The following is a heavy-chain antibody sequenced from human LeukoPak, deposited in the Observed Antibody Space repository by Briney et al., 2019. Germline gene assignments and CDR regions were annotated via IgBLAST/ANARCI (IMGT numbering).Heavy chain of an antibody. CDR1: GGSISSSSYY. V-gene: IGHV4-39*07. Sequence: RSSETLSLTCTVSGGSISSSSYYWGWIRQPPGKGLEWIGNIYYSGSTYYNPSLESRVTMSLDTSKNQFSLKLSSVTAADTAVYYCARDENGYVWGSFRAWGQGTLVTVSS. D-gene: IGHD3-16*02. CDR3: ARDENGYVWGSFRA. CDR2: IYYSGST. J-gene: IGHJ5*02.